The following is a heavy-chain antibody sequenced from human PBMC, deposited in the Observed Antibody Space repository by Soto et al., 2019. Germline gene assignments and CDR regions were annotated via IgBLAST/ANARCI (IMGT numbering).Heavy chain of an antibody. J-gene: IGHJ6*04. Sequence: SETLSLTCAVYGGSFSGYYWSWIRQPPGKGLEWIGEIDHGGSINYNPSLKSRVTVSVDTSKNQFSLELSSMTAADTAVYYCVRGFRGGGSYGMDVWGKGTTVTVSS. CDR1: GGSFSGYY. CDR2: IDHGGSI. CDR3: VRGFRGGGSYGMDV. D-gene: IGHD1-26*01. V-gene: IGHV4-34*01.